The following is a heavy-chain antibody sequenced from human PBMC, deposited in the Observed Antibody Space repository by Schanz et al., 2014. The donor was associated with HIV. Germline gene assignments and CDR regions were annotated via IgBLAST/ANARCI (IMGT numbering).Heavy chain of an antibody. Sequence: QVQLVQSGAELKKPGSSVKVSCKGSGGTFRTYAINWVRQAPGQGLEWLGGLIPFFVTPKYAQKFQGRLTISADESTSTAHMELRSLTSEDTAIYYCAKARNSALPYWGQGGLVTVSS. CDR1: GGTFRTYA. J-gene: IGHJ4*02. D-gene: IGHD4-4*01. CDR3: AKARNSALPY. V-gene: IGHV1-69*01. CDR2: LIPFFVTP.